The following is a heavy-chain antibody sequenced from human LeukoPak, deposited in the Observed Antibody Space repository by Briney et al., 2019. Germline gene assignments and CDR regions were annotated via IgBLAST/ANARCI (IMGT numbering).Heavy chain of an antibody. CDR3: ARHGHCTNGVCYSNYYYYMDV. CDR1: GYSFTSYW. J-gene: IGHJ6*03. V-gene: IGHV5-51*01. D-gene: IGHD2-8*01. CDR2: IYPDDYDT. Sequence: GESLKISCKGSGYSFTSYWMGGVRQMPGKGVEWMGIIYPDDYDTRNSASFEGQVIITDDKYISTADVQGRSLKASDTATYYCARHGHCTNGVCYSNYYYYMDVWGKGTTVTVSS.